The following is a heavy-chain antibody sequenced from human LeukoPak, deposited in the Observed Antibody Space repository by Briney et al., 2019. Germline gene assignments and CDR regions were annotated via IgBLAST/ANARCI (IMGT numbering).Heavy chain of an antibody. CDR3: ARGHHYDFWSGYPIPPGY. V-gene: IGHV1-18*01. CDR1: GYTFTSYG. CDR2: ISAYNGNT. D-gene: IGHD3-3*01. J-gene: IGHJ4*02. Sequence: ASVKVSCKASGYTFTSYGISWLRQAPRQALEWMGWISAYNGNTNYAQKLQGRVTMTTDTSTSTAYMELRSLRSDDTAVYYCARGHHYDFWSGYPIPPGYWGQGTLVTVSS.